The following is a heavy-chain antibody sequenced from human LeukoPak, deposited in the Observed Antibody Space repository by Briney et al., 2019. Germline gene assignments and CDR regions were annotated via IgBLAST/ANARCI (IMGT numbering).Heavy chain of an antibody. Sequence: PGGSLRLSCAASGFTFSYHAMTWVRQAPGKGLECVSGINENGGRTYYANYVKGRFTVSRDNSKNTLYLQMNSLRAEDTAVYYCARDYSGYAKFDYWGQGTLVTVSS. V-gene: IGHV3-23*01. J-gene: IGHJ4*02. D-gene: IGHD5-12*01. CDR2: INENGGRT. CDR1: GFTFSYHA. CDR3: ARDYSGYAKFDY.